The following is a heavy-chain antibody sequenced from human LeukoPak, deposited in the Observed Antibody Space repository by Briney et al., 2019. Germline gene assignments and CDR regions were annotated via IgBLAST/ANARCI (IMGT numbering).Heavy chain of an antibody. CDR2: IIIVEAP. CDR3: ARAAHDYGDHYYYYYMEV. D-gene: IGHD4-17*01. V-gene: IGHV4-34*01. Sequence: SETLSLTCAVYGGSFSGYYWSWIRQPPGKGLEWIGEIIIVEAPTTTRPSRVESISVDTYKNQFSLKLSSVTAADTAVYYCARAAHDYGDHYYYYYMEVWGKGTTVTVSS. CDR1: GGSFSGYY. J-gene: IGHJ6*03.